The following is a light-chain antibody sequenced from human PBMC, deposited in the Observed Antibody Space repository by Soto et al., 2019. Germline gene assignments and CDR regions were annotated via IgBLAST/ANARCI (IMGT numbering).Light chain of an antibody. CDR2: EVS. V-gene: IGLV2-14*01. CDR1: NVDVGGYNY. Sequence: QSALTQPASVSGSPGQSITISCTGTNVDVGGYNYVSWYQHHPGKAPKLLIFEVSNRPSGVSNRFSGSKSGNTASLTISGLQSEDEADYYCASYTIKTTYVFGSGTK. CDR3: ASYTIKTTYV. J-gene: IGLJ1*01.